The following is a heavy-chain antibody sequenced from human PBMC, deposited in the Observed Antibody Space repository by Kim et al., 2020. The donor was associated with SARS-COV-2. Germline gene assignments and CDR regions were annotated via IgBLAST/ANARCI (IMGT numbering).Heavy chain of an antibody. J-gene: IGHJ4*02. V-gene: IGHV4-31*03. CDR2: IYYGGST. CDR3: ARVRTTMIVVVMYFDY. CDR1: GGSISSGGYY. D-gene: IGHD3-22*01. Sequence: SETLSLTCTVSGGSISSGGYYWSWIRQHPGKGLEWIGYIYYGGSTYYNPSLKSRVTISVDTSKNQFSLKLSSVTAADTAVYYCARVRTTMIVVVMYFDYWGQGTLVTVSS.